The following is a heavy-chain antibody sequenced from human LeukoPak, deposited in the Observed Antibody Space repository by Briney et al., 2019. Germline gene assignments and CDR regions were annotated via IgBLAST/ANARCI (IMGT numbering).Heavy chain of an antibody. Sequence: GRSLRLSCAASGFTFRNYGMHWVRQAPGKGLEWVSIISYDGSNKYYADSVKGRFTISRDNSQSTLYLQMNSLRAEDTAVYYCAKDRKATVTTWFDYWGQGTLVTVSS. J-gene: IGHJ4*02. D-gene: IGHD4-17*01. CDR3: AKDRKATVTTWFDY. CDR2: ISYDGSNK. CDR1: GFTFRNYG. V-gene: IGHV3-30*18.